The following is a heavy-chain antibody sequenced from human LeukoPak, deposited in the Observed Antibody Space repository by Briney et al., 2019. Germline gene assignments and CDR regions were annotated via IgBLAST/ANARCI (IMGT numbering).Heavy chain of an antibody. D-gene: IGHD2-2*03. CDR3: ARAHPGYCTGTTCPGDYYYGVDV. CDR2: IWFDGSDK. Sequence: GSLRLSCAASGFTFSNFGMHWVRQAPGKGLEWVATIWFDGSDKYYADSVKGRFTISRDNSKNTLSLQMNSVRAADTAVYYCARAHPGYCTGTTCPGDYYYGVDVWGKGTTVTVSS. J-gene: IGHJ6*04. CDR1: GFTFSNFG. V-gene: IGHV3-33*01.